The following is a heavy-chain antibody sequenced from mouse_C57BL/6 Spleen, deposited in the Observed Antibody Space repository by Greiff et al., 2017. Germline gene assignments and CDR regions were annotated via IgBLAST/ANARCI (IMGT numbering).Heavy chain of an antibody. V-gene: IGHV1-81*01. D-gene: IGHD1-2*01. CDR2: IYPRSGNT. J-gene: IGHJ2*01. Sequence: VQLQQSGAELARPGASVKLSCKASGYTFTSYGISWVKQRPGQGLEWIGEIYPRSGNTYYNEKFKGKATLTADKSSSTAYMELRSLTSEDSAVYFCARTGTALFGYWGQGTTLTVSS. CDR1: GYTFTSYG. CDR3: ARTGTALFGY.